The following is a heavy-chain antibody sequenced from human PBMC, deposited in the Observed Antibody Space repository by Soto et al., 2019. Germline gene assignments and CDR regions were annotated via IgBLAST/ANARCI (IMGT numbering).Heavy chain of an antibody. V-gene: IGHV3-23*01. CDR3: AKATYYDFWSGSGPFDN. CDR1: EFTFSGYA. J-gene: IGHJ4*02. Sequence: PGGSLRLSCTASEFTFSGYAMSWFRQAPGKGLEWVSGISGSGGSTKDADSVKGRFTISRDNSKNTLYLQMNSLRAEDTAVYYCAKATYYDFWSGSGPFDNWGQGTPVTVSS. CDR2: ISGSGGST. D-gene: IGHD3-3*01.